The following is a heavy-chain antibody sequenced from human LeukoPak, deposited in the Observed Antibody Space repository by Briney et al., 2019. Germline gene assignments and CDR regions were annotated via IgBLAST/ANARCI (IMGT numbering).Heavy chain of an antibody. CDR1: GDTLSGYY. Sequence: ASVKVSCKASGDTLSGYYMHWVRQAPGQGLEWMGWINPNSGGTNYAQKFQGRVTMTRDTSISTAYMELSRLRSDDTAVYYCASDTTPSYGSGRGGFDPWGQGTLVTVSS. CDR2: INPNSGGT. CDR3: ASDTTPSYGSGRGGFDP. D-gene: IGHD3-10*01. V-gene: IGHV1-2*02. J-gene: IGHJ5*02.